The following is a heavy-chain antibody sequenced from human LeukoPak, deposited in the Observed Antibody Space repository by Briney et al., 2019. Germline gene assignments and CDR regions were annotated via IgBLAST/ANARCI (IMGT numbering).Heavy chain of an antibody. Sequence: SCKASGGTFSSYAMHWVRQAPGKGLEWVAVISYDGSNKYYADSVKGRFTISRDNSKNTLYLQMNSLRAEDTAVYYCASGSGVGAAPDYWGQGTLVTVSS. J-gene: IGHJ4*02. CDR3: ASGSGVGAAPDY. CDR2: ISYDGSNK. D-gene: IGHD1-26*01. CDR1: GGTFSSYA. V-gene: IGHV3-30*04.